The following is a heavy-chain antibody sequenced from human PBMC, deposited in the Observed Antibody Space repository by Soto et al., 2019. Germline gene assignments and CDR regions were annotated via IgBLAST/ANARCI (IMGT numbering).Heavy chain of an antibody. CDR1: GFTFSSYG. D-gene: IGHD2-2*01. Sequence: PGGSLRLSCAASGFTFSSYGMHWVRQAPGKGLEWVAVIWYDGSNKYYADSVKGRFTISRDNSKNTLYLQMNRLRAEDTAVYYCARGDCRIKSCYASTDDFDYCGQXTLVTVSA. CDR2: IWYDGSNK. J-gene: IGHJ4*02. V-gene: IGHV3-33*01. CDR3: ARGDCRIKSCYASTDDFDY.